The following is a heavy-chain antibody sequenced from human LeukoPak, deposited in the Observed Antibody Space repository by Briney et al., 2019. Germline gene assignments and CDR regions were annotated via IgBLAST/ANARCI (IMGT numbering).Heavy chain of an antibody. CDR1: GYTFTSYY. CDR2: INPNSGGT. D-gene: IGHD2-15*01. CDR3: ARGGLVVAAWVTQDAFDI. J-gene: IGHJ3*02. Sequence: ASVKVSCKASGYTFTSYYMHWVRQAPGQGLEWMGWINPNSGGTNYAQKFQGRVTMTRDTSISTAYMELSRLRSDDTAVYYCARGGLVVAAWVTQDAFDIWGQGTMVTVSS. V-gene: IGHV1-2*02.